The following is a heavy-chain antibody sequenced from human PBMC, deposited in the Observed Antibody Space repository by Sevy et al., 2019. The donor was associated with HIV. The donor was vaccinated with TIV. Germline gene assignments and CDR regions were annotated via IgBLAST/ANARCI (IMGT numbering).Heavy chain of an antibody. CDR1: GFTFADYG. V-gene: IGHV3-49*03. D-gene: IGHD3-9*01. Sequence: GGSLRLSCTASGFTFADYGMGWFRQAPGKGLEWVGFIRGKAHGGTTEYAASVKGRFTISRDDSKSMAYLQINSLKNEDTAVYFCSRNGEDYYDILTGQFHFDYWGQGALVTVSS. CDR2: IRGKAHGGTT. CDR3: SRNGEDYYDILTGQFHFDY. J-gene: IGHJ4*02.